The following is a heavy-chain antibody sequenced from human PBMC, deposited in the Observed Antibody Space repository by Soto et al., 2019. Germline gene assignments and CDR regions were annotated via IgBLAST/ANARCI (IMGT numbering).Heavy chain of an antibody. V-gene: IGHV3-30-3*01. CDR2: ISYDGSNK. CDR1: GFTFSSYA. CDR3: ARDRGLSAYCGGDCYSPDYFDY. Sequence: QVQLVESGGGVVQPGRSLRLSCAASGFTFSSYAMHWVRQAPGKGLEWVAVISYDGSNKYYADSVKGRFTISRDNSKNPLYLQMNSLRAEDTAVYYCARDRGLSAYCGGDCYSPDYFDYWGQGTLVTVSS. J-gene: IGHJ4*02. D-gene: IGHD2-21*02.